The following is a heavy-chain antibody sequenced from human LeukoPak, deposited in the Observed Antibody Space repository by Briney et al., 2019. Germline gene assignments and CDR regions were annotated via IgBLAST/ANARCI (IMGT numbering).Heavy chain of an antibody. D-gene: IGHD3-10*01. CDR1: GFTFSSYS. J-gene: IGHJ6*04. CDR2: ISSSSSYI. CDR3: ARDRFGYGPGSYYQVMDV. Sequence: PGGSLRLSCAASGFTFSSYSMNWVRQAPGKGLEWVSSISSSSSYIYYADSVKGRFTISRDNAKNSLYLQMNSLRAEDTAVYYCARDRFGYGPGSYYQVMDVWGKGTTVTVSS. V-gene: IGHV3-21*01.